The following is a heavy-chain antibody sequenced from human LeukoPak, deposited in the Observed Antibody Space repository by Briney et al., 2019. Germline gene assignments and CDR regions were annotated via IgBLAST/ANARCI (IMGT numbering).Heavy chain of an antibody. CDR1: GYTFTDYY. Sequence: ASVKVSCKASGYTFTDYYIHWMRQAPGQGLEWMGWINPKRGVTTYAQKFQGRVTMTTDTSTSTAYMELRSLRSDDAAVYYCARTMYYYDSSGHPYYFDYWGQGTLVTVSS. CDR3: ARTMYYYDSSGHPYYFDY. D-gene: IGHD3-22*01. CDR2: INPKRGVT. J-gene: IGHJ4*02. V-gene: IGHV1-2*02.